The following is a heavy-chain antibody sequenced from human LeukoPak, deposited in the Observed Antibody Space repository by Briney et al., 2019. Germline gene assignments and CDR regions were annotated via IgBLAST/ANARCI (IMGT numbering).Heavy chain of an antibody. D-gene: IGHD5-12*01. CDR3: ASARALYGYSGYDEPYFDY. J-gene: IGHJ4*02. Sequence: GRSLRLSGAASGFTFSSYDMHWVRQAPGKGLEWVAVISYDGSDKYFADSVKGRFTISRDDSKNTLYLQMNSLRAEDTAVFYCASARALYGYSGYDEPYFDYWGQGTLVTVSS. CDR1: GFTFSSYD. CDR2: ISYDGSDK. V-gene: IGHV3-30*03.